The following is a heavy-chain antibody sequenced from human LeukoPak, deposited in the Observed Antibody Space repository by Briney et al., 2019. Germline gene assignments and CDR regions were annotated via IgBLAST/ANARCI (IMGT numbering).Heavy chain of an antibody. V-gene: IGHV4-59*08. CDR1: GGSISSYY. CDR2: IYYSGST. Sequence: PLETLSLTCTVSGGSISSYYWSWIRQPPGKGLEWIGYIYYSGSTNYNPSLKSRVTISVDTSKNQFSLKLSSVTAADTAVYYCARQQSSFGDYFDYWGQGTLVTVSS. D-gene: IGHD3-10*01. J-gene: IGHJ4*02. CDR3: ARQQSSFGDYFDY.